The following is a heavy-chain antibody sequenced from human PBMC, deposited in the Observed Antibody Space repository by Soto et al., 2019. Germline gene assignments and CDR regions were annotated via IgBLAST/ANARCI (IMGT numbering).Heavy chain of an antibody. Sequence: SGPTLVNPTQTLTLTCTFSGFSLSTSGVGVGWIRQPPGKALEWLALIYWDDDKRCSPSLKSRLTITKDTSKNQVVLTMTNMDRVETAKYYWYLSSSDWLPDHEYYGMDVWGQGTTVTVSS. D-gene: IGHD2-2*01. CDR3: YLSSSDWLPDHEYYGMDV. J-gene: IGHJ6*02. CDR2: IYWDDDK. V-gene: IGHV2-5*02. CDR1: GFSLSTSGVG.